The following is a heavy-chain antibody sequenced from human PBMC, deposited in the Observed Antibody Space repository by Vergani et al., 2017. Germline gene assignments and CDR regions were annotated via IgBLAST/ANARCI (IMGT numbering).Heavy chain of an antibody. CDR1: GDSISSGRYH. CDR2: IYYSGST. V-gene: IGHV4-31*03. Sequence: QVQLQESGPGLVKPSETLSLTCTVSGDSISSGRYHWSWIRQHPGKGLEWVGYIYYSGSTYYNPSLKSRVTISVDTSKNQFSLKLSSVTAADTAVYYCARAELGMGGNYYYYGMDVWGQGTTVTVSS. CDR3: ARAELGMGGNYYYYGMDV. D-gene: IGHD7-27*01. J-gene: IGHJ6*02.